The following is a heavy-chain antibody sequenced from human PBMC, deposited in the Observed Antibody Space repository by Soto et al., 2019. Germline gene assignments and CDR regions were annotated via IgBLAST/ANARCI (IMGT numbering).Heavy chain of an antibody. CDR2: IIPIFGTA. CDR1: GGTFSSYA. CDR3: ARPPSHSYYYGMDI. Sequence: QVQLVQSGAEVKKPGSSVKVSCKASGGTFSSYAISWVRQAPGQGLEWMGGIIPIFGTANYAQKFQGRVTIXAXDXPSIAYMELSSLRSEDTAVYYCARPPSHSYYYGMDIWGQGTTVTVSS. V-gene: IGHV1-69*12. J-gene: IGHJ6*02.